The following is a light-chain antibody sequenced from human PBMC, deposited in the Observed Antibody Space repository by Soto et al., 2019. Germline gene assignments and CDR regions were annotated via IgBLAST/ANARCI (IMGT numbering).Light chain of an antibody. J-gene: IGKJ3*01. Sequence: EIVLTQSPGTLSLSPGERATLSCRASQSISTYLAWYQQQPGQAPRLLVYDASDRATGVPARFSGSGSGTDFTLTISSLEPEDFAVYYCQHRSSWPGAFGPGTKVDIK. CDR1: QSISTY. V-gene: IGKV3-11*01. CDR3: QHRSSWPGA. CDR2: DAS.